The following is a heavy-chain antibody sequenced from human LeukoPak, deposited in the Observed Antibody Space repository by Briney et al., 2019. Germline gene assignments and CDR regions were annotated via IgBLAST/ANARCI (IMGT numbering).Heavy chain of an antibody. D-gene: IGHD1-26*01. V-gene: IGHV3-23*01. J-gene: IGHJ6*02. CDR3: AKDARVGGGGMDV. Sequence: GGSLRLSCAASGFTFSNYAMNWVRQAPGKGLEWVSLISSSGDNAYYADSVKGRFTISRDKSKNTVSLQMNSLRGEDTAVYYCAKDARVGGGGMDVWGQGTPVTVSS. CDR2: ISSSGDNA. CDR1: GFTFSNYA.